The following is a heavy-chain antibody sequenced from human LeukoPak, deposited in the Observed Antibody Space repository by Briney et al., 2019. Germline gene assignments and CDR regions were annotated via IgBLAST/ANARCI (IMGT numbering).Heavy chain of an antibody. CDR1: GFTFSSYG. Sequence: HPGGSLRLSCAASGFTFSSYGMHWVRQAPGKGLEWVANIKQDGTEKYYVDSVRGRFTISRDNAKNSLYLQMNSLRAEDTAVYYCARNDLIRGPTWEYYYMDVWGKGTTVTVSS. D-gene: IGHD3-10*01. CDR3: ARNDLIRGPTWEYYYMDV. CDR2: IKQDGTEK. V-gene: IGHV3-7*01. J-gene: IGHJ6*03.